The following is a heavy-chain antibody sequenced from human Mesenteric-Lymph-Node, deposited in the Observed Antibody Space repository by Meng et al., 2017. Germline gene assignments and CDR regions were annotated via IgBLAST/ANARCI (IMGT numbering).Heavy chain of an antibody. D-gene: IGHD3-22*01. Sequence: ASVKVSCKASGYTFTSYYMHWVRQAPGQGLEWMGWMNPNSGNTGYAQKFQGRVTITRNTSISTAYMELSSLRSEDTAVYYCARDYYDSSGYFLFDYWGQGTLVTVSS. J-gene: IGHJ4*02. V-gene: IGHV1-8*03. CDR2: MNPNSGNT. CDR3: ARDYYDSSGYFLFDY. CDR1: GYTFTSYY.